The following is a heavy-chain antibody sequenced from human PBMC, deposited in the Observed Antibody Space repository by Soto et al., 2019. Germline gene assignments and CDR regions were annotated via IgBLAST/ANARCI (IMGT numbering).Heavy chain of an antibody. D-gene: IGHD2-2*01. CDR3: ARESIVVVPAAPLRFAFDI. J-gene: IGHJ3*02. CDR1: GGSISSGGYY. CDR2: IYYSGST. V-gene: IGHV4-31*03. Sequence: PSETLSLTCTVSGGSISSGGYYWSWIRQHPGKGLEWIGYIYYSGSTYYNPSLKSRVTISVDTSKNQFSLKLSSVTAADTAVYYCARESIVVVPAAPLRFAFDIWGQGTMVTV.